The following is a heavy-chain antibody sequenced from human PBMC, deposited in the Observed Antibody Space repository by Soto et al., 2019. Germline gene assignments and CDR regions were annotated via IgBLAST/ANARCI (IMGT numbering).Heavy chain of an antibody. V-gene: IGHV1-18*01. CDR3: ARDPPGAKVTRGYYFDY. J-gene: IGHJ4*02. Sequence: AASVKVSCKASGYTFTSYGISWVRQAPGQGLEWMGWISAYNGNTNYAQKLQGRVTMTTDTSTSTAYMELRSLRSDDTAVYYCARDPPGAKVTRGYYFDYWGQGTLVTVSS. CDR1: GYTFTSYG. D-gene: IGHD4-4*01. CDR2: ISAYNGNT.